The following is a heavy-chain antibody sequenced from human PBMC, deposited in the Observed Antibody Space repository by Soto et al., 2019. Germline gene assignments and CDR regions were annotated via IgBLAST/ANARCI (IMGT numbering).Heavy chain of an antibody. CDR2: INHSGST. CDR1: AGFFSGYY. V-gene: IGHV4-34*01. D-gene: IGHD6-6*01. Sequence: SETLSLTCAVYAGFFSGYYWSWIRQPPGKGLEWIGEINHSGSTNYNPSLKSRVTISVDTSKNQFSLKLSSVPAAYTAVYYCARDRPVEYSSSSVWFDPWGQGTLVTIYS. CDR3: ARDRPVEYSSSSVWFDP. J-gene: IGHJ5*02.